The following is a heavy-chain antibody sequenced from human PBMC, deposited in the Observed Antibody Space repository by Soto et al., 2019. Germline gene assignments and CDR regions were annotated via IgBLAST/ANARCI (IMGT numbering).Heavy chain of an antibody. Sequence: GASVKVSCKASGGTFSSYAISWVRQAPGQGLEWMGGIIPIFGTANYAQKFQGRVTITADESTSTAYMELSSLRSEDTAVHYCTLSSWVYGYYYYGMDVWGQGTTVTVSS. CDR3: TLSSWVYGYYYYGMDV. V-gene: IGHV1-69*13. J-gene: IGHJ6*02. D-gene: IGHD6-13*01. CDR2: IIPIFGTA. CDR1: GGTFSSYA.